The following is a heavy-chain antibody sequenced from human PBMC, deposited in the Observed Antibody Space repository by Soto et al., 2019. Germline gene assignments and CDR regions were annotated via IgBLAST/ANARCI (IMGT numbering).Heavy chain of an antibody. J-gene: IGHJ4*02. CDR3: ARDNDYYGSGSQFDY. CDR2: ISSSSSTI. D-gene: IGHD3-10*01. CDR1: GFTFSSYS. V-gene: IGHV3-48*01. Sequence: EVQLVESGGGLVQPGGSLRLSCAASGFTFSSYSMNWVRQAPGKGQEWVSYISSSSSTIYYADSVKGRFTISRDNAKNSLYLQMNSLRAEDTAVYYCARDNDYYGSGSQFDYWGQGTLVTVSS.